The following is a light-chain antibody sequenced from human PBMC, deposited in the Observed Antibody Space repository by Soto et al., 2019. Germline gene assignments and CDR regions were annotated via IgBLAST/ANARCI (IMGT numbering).Light chain of an antibody. Sequence: IVLAQSPGTLSLSPGERATLSCRDSQSVSSSCLAWYQQKPGQAPRLLIYDASNRATGIPARFSGSGSGTDFTLTISSLEPEDFAVYYCQQRSNWPITFGQGTRLEI. J-gene: IGKJ5*01. CDR2: DAS. CDR3: QQRSNWPIT. CDR1: QSVSSSC. V-gene: IGKV3D-20*02.